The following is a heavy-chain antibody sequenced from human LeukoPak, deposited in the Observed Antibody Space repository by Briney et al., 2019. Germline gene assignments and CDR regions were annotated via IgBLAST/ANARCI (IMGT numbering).Heavy chain of an antibody. J-gene: IGHJ6*03. V-gene: IGHV4-38-2*01. CDR2: LYHSDSA. CDR1: GYSISNGYY. Sequence: SETLSLTCAVSGYSISNGYYWVWIRQPPGRGLEWIGSLYHSDSAYYNTSLRSRVSMSVDTSKNQFSLTLSFVTAADTAVYYCARQHDSYYYYYIDVRGSGTTVTVSS. CDR3: ARQHDSYYYYYIDV.